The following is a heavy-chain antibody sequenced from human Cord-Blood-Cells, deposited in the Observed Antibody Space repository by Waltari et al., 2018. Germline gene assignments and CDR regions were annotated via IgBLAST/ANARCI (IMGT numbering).Heavy chain of an antibody. CDR2: IYYSGST. D-gene: IGHD6-13*01. CDR3: ARLGDSSSWPVPFDY. Sequence: QLQLQESGPGLAKPSETLSLTCTVSGGSISSSSYYWGWFHLPPGTGLEWIGSIYYSGSTYYNPSLKSRVTISVDTSKNQFSLKLSSVTAADTAVYYCARLGDSSSWPVPFDYWGQGTLVTVSS. V-gene: IGHV4-39*01. J-gene: IGHJ4*02. CDR1: GGSISSSSYY.